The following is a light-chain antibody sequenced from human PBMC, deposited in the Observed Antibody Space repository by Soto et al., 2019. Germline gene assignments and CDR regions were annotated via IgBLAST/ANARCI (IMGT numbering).Light chain of an antibody. V-gene: IGLV1-47*01. CDR3: TAWDDSLSGL. CDR1: SSNIGNNY. CDR2: KNN. Sequence: QSVLTQPPSASGTRGQRVTISCSGSSSNIGNNYVYWYQQFPGTAPKLLIYKNNQRPSGVPDRFSGSKSGTSASLTISGLRSEDEADCYCTAWDDSLSGLFGEGTKLTVL. J-gene: IGLJ2*01.